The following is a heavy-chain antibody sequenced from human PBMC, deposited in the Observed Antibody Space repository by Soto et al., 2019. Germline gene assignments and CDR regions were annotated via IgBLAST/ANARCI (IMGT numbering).Heavy chain of an antibody. CDR1: GGSISGADYY. D-gene: IGHD3-22*01. CDR2: IYDSGST. J-gene: IGHJ3*02. V-gene: IGHV4-30-4*01. CDR3: ARGRYYYDSSAAFDI. Sequence: SETLSLICTVSGGSISGADYYWIWIRQPPGKGLEWIGYIYDSGSTYYNPSLKSRLTILGDTSKNQFSLDLSSVTAADTAIYYCARGRYYYDSSAAFDIWGQGTMVT.